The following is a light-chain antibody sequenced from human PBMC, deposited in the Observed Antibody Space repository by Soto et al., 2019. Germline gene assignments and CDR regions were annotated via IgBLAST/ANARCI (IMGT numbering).Light chain of an antibody. CDR3: QHYNSYRWT. J-gene: IGKJ1*01. Sequence: DIQMTQSPSSLSASVGDRVTITCRASQGIRNDLGWYQQKPGKAPKLLIYKVSSLESGAPSGFSGSGSGTEFTLTISSLQPDDFATYYCQHYNSYRWTFGQGTKVDIK. CDR2: KVS. V-gene: IGKV1-5*03. CDR1: QGIRND.